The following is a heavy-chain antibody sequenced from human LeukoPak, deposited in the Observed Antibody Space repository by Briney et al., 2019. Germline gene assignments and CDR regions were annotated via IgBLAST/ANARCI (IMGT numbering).Heavy chain of an antibody. Sequence: GSLRLSCVASGFTFSDHYMSWIRQAPGTGLEWVSYISSSGGTIYYADSVKGRFAISRDNAKNSLYLQMNSLRAEDTAVYYCARGGDSAWYFDLWGRGTLVTVSS. CDR1: GFTFSDHY. CDR2: ISSSGGTI. V-gene: IGHV3-11*04. CDR3: ARGGDSAWYFDL. J-gene: IGHJ2*01. D-gene: IGHD7-27*01.